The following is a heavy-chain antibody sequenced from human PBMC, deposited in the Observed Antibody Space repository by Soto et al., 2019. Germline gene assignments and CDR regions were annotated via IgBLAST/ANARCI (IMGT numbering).Heavy chain of an antibody. CDR2: FDPEDGET. Sequence: ASVTVSCKVSGYTLTELSMDWVRQAPGKGLEWMGGFDPEDGETIYAQKFQGRVTMTEDTSTDTAYMELSSLRSEDTAVYYCATTKDCSGGSCYLGGAFDIWGQGTMVTVSS. CDR3: ATTKDCSGGSCYLGGAFDI. D-gene: IGHD2-15*01. CDR1: GYTLTELS. V-gene: IGHV1-24*01. J-gene: IGHJ3*02.